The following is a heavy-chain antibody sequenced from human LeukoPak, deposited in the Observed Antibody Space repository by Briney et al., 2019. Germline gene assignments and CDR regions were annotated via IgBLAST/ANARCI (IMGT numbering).Heavy chain of an antibody. J-gene: IGHJ3*02. CDR2: IYYSGRT. CDR1: GGSISSHY. D-gene: IGHD3-22*01. CDR3: ARGPYSYDSSGAFDI. Sequence: SETLSLTCSVSGGSISSHYWNWIWQTPGKGLEWIGYIYYSGRTNYNPSLKSRVTISIDTSKNQFSLTLSSVTTADAAVYFCARGPYSYDSSGAFDIWGQGTMVTVSS. V-gene: IGHV4-59*11.